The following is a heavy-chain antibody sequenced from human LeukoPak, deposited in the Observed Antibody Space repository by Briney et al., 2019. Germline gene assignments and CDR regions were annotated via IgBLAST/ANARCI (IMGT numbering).Heavy chain of an antibody. CDR3: ASQFHISEYSYGYLDY. J-gene: IGHJ4*02. CDR2: INTNTGNP. V-gene: IGHV7-4-1*02. CDR1: GYTFTSYA. D-gene: IGHD5-18*01. Sequence: GASVKVSCKASGYTFTSYAMNWVRQAPGQGLEWMGWINTNTGNPTYAQGFTGRFVFSLDTSVSTAYLQISGLKAEDTAVYYCASQFHISEYSYGYLDYWGQGTLVTVP.